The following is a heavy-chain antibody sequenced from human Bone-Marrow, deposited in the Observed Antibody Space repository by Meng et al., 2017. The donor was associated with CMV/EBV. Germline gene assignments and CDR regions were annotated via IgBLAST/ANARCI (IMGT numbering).Heavy chain of an antibody. Sequence: SETLSLTCTVSGGSISSYYWSWIRQPPGKGLEWIGYIYYSGSTNYNPSLKSRVTISVDTSKNQFSLKLSSVTAADTAVYYCATAQGVLRFLEWGGGMDVWGQGTTVTVSS. V-gene: IGHV4-59*12. D-gene: IGHD3-3*01. CDR2: IYYSGST. CDR3: ATAQGVLRFLEWGGGMDV. J-gene: IGHJ6*02. CDR1: GGSISSYY.